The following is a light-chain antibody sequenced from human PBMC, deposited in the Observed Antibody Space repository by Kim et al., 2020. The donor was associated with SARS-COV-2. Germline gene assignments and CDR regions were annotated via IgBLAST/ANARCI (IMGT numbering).Light chain of an antibody. Sequence: ACVEDKVPPPCRARQGIINDLDWYKHKPGEVPKLLIYVASTWQSGVPQRVCGGGGGTEFSLTTRRLQTEDVVNYYCQKSKRAGRTFGQGTKG. J-gene: IGKJ1*01. CDR1: QGIIND. V-gene: IGKV1-27*01. CDR2: VAS. CDR3: QKSKRAGRT.